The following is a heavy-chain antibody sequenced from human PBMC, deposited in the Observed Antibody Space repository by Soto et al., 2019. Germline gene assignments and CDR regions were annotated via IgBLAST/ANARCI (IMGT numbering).Heavy chain of an antibody. J-gene: IGHJ4*02. Sequence: QVQLVQSGAEVKKPGASVKVSCKASGYTFTGYYMHWVRQAPGQGLEWMGWINPNSGGTNYAQKFQGRVTMTRDTSISTAYMELSRLRSDDTAVYYCARVYYDFWSGYPRLDYWGQGTLVTVSS. CDR1: GYTFTGYY. D-gene: IGHD3-3*01. CDR3: ARVYYDFWSGYPRLDY. CDR2: INPNSGGT. V-gene: IGHV1-2*02.